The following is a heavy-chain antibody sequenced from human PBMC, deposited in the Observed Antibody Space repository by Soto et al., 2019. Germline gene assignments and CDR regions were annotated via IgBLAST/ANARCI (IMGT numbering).Heavy chain of an antibody. CDR2: IWYDGSNK. CDR3: ARDLSSIAAAGTGGFLKYYYYYYGMDV. V-gene: IGHV3-33*01. CDR1: GFTFSSYG. D-gene: IGHD6-13*01. Sequence: GGSLRLSCAASGFTFSSYGMHWVRQAPGKGLEWVAVIWYDGSNKYYADSVKGRFTIARDNSKNTLYRQMNSLRAEDTAVYYCARDLSSIAAAGTGGFLKYYYYYYGMDVWGQGTTVTVSS. J-gene: IGHJ6*02.